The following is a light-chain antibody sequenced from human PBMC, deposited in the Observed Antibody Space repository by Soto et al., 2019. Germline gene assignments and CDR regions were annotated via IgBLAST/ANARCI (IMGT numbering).Light chain of an antibody. V-gene: IGLV2-14*01. CDR2: EVN. J-gene: IGLJ1*01. Sequence: QSVLTQPPSVSGSPGQSVTISCTGTSSDVGGYDYVSWYQQHPGTAPKLMLYEVNNRPSGVSNRFSGSKSGTTASLIISGLQTEDEADYYCSAYTTTSTLIFGTGTKLTVL. CDR1: SSDVGGYDY. CDR3: SAYTTTSTLI.